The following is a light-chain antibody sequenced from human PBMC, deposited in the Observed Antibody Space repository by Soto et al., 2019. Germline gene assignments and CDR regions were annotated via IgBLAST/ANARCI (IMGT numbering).Light chain of an antibody. Sequence: DIQMTQSPSTLSASVGDRVTITCRASQSISSWLAWYQQKPGKAPKLLIFDASILESGVPSRFSGSRSGTEFTLTISSLQPDDFATYYSQQYNSYSSFGGGTSVEIK. CDR1: QSISSW. J-gene: IGKJ4*01. CDR2: DAS. V-gene: IGKV1-5*01. CDR3: QQYNSYSS.